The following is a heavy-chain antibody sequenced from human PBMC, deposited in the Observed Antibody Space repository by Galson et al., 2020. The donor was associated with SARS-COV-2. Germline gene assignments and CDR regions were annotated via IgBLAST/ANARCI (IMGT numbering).Heavy chain of an antibody. CDR2: IWYDGSNK. V-gene: IGHV3-33*01. CDR3: AREGIVGASVGQGFDY. Sequence: GGSLRLSCAASGFTFSSYGMHWVRQAPGKGLEWVAVIWYDGSNKYYADSVKGRFTISRDNSKNTLYLQMNSLRAEGTAVYYCAREGIVGASVGQGFDYWGQGALVTVSS. J-gene: IGHJ4*02. CDR1: GFTFSSYG. D-gene: IGHD1-26*01.